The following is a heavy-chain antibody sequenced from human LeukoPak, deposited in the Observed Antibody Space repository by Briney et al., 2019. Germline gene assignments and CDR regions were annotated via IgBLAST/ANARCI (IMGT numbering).Heavy chain of an antibody. CDR2: VDPADGET. CDR1: GYVFTDYY. Sequence: ASVKLSCKGSGYVFTDYYIHWVQQAPGKGLEWMGRVDPADGETIYSEKFQGRLTITADTSIDTSFMELRSLTSDDTAVYFCGTAVVGRQPSDWGQGSLVTVSS. V-gene: IGHV1-69-2*01. CDR3: GTAVVGRQPSD. J-gene: IGHJ1*01. D-gene: IGHD6-6*01.